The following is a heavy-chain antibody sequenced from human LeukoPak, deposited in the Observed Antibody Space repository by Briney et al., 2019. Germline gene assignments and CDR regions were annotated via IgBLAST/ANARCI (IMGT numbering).Heavy chain of an antibody. Sequence: GGSLRLSCKGSGFIFADYAMTWVRQAPGKGLEWVGIIRSESYAETTDYGTAVKGRFTISRDDSRRIVYLQMNSLKTEDTAVYFCVRGYDWNYLPDWGQGILVTVSS. CDR1: GFIFADYA. CDR3: VRGYDWNYLPD. CDR2: IRSESYAETT. D-gene: IGHD1-20*01. J-gene: IGHJ4*02. V-gene: IGHV3-49*04.